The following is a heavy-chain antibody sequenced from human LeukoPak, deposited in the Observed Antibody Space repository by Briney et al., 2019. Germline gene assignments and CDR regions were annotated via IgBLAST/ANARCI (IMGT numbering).Heavy chain of an antibody. D-gene: IGHD3-10*01. CDR3: TKKLNRGTSQNRVFDY. CDR2: ISASGDTT. Sequence: GGSLRLSCAASGLTFSNYAMNWVRQAPGKGLEWVSVISASGDTTSYADSVKGRFTISRDNSKNTLYLQMNSLRAEGTAVYYCTKKLNRGTSQNRVFDYWGQGTLVTVSS. CDR1: GLTFSNYA. V-gene: IGHV3-23*01. J-gene: IGHJ4*02.